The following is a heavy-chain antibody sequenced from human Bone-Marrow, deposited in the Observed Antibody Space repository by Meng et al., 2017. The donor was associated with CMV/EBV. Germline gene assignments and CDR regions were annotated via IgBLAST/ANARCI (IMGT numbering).Heavy chain of an antibody. CDR1: GFTFSSYA. V-gene: IGHV3-23*01. CDR3: AKNIVVVPAPYYYYGMDV. Sequence: GGSLRLSCAASGFTFSSYAMSWVRQAPGKGLEWVSAISGSGGSTYYADSVKGRFTISRDNSKNTLYLQMNSLRAEDTAVYYCAKNIVVVPAPYYYYGMDVWGQGTTVTVSS. J-gene: IGHJ6*02. CDR2: ISGSGGST. D-gene: IGHD2-2*01.